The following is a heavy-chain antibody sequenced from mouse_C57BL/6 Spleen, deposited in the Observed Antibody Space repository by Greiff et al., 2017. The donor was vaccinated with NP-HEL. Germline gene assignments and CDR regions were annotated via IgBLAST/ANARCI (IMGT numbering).Heavy chain of an antibody. CDR2: IDPEDGDT. D-gene: IGHD2-1*01. J-gene: IGHJ4*01. Sequence: EVQLQQSGAELVRPGASVKLSCTASGFNIKDYYMHWVKQRPEQGLEWIGRIDPEDGDTAYAPKFQGKATMTADTSSNTAYLQLSSLTSEDTAVYYCTDGNYDAMDYWGQGTSVTVSS. CDR1: GFNIKDYY. CDR3: TDGNYDAMDY. V-gene: IGHV14-1*01.